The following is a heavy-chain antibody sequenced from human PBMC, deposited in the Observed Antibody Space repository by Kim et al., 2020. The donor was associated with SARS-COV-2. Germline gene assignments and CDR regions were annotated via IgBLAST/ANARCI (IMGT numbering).Heavy chain of an antibody. J-gene: IGHJ4*02. CDR3: AKGTEFSSASGFDY. V-gene: IGHV3-23*01. Sequence: AKSGKGRFTISRDNSKNTLFLQMNSLRADDTALYYCAKGTEFSSASGFDYWGPGTLVTVSS. D-gene: IGHD6-6*01.